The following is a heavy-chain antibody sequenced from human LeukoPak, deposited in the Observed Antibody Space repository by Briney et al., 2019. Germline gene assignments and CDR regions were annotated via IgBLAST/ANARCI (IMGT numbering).Heavy chain of an antibody. CDR2: VYYGGRT. J-gene: IGHJ4*02. CDR3: ARGTDMTPITGYYSFVY. CDR1: GGSISNLY. Sequence: SETLSLTCTVSGGSISNLYWSWVRQPPGKGLEWIGYVYYGGRTSYNPSLKSRVTISADMSKNQFSLKVTSVTAADTAVYYCARGTDMTPITGYYSFVYWGQGTLVSVSS. V-gene: IGHV4-59*11. D-gene: IGHD5-24*01.